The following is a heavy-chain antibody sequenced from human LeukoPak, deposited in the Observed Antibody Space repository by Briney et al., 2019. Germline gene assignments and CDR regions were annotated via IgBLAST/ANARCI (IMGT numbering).Heavy chain of an antibody. CDR3: ARVGLRSTAFDI. CDR2: IYYSWST. V-gene: IGHV4-59*01. D-gene: IGHD3-16*01. Sequence: SETLSLTCTVSGGSISSYYWSWLRQPPGKGLEWIGYIYYSWSTNYNPSLKSRVTISVDTSKYQFSLKLSSVTAADTAVYYCARVGLRSTAFDIWGQGTMVTVSS. CDR1: GGSISSYY. J-gene: IGHJ3*02.